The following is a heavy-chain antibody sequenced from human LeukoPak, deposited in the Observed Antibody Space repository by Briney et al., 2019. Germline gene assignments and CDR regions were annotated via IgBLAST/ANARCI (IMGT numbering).Heavy chain of an antibody. Sequence: ASVKVSCKASGYTFTSYYMHWVRQAPGQGLEWMGIINTSGGSTSYAQKFQGRVTMTRDMSTSTVYMELSSLRSEDTAVYYCAITAAGTGSLDYWGQGTLVTVSS. D-gene: IGHD6-13*01. J-gene: IGHJ4*02. V-gene: IGHV1-46*01. CDR3: AITAAGTGSLDY. CDR1: GYTFTSYY. CDR2: INTSGGST.